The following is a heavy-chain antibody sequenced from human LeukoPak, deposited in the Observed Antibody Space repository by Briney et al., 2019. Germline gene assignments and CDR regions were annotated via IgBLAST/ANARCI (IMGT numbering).Heavy chain of an antibody. D-gene: IGHD5-18*01. CDR2: ISSSSSYI. J-gene: IGHJ4*02. V-gene: IGHV3-21*01. CDR3: ARDGYDVDTAMVVPLDY. Sequence: GGSLRLSCAASGFTFSSYSMNWVRQAPGKGLEWVSSISSSSSYIYYADSVKGRFTISRDNAKNSLYLQMNSLRAEDTAVYYCARDGYDVDTAMVVPLDYWGQGTLVTVSS. CDR1: GFTFSSYS.